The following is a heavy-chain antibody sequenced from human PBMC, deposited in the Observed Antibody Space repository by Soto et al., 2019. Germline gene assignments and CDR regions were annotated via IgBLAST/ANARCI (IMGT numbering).Heavy chain of an antibody. CDR3: ARVFSYDFWSGYYSMDF. J-gene: IGHJ6*02. CDR1: GFTFSSYG. V-gene: IGHV3-33*01. D-gene: IGHD3-3*01. Sequence: GGSLRLSCAASGFTFSSYGMHWVRQAPGKGLEWVAVIWYDGSNKYYADSVKGRFTISRDNSKNTLYLQMNSLRAEDTAVYYCARVFSYDFWSGYYSMDFWGQGSTVTAPS. CDR2: IWYDGSNK.